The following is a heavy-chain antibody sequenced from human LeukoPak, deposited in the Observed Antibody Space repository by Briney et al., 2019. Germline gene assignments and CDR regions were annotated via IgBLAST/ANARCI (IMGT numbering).Heavy chain of an antibody. CDR3: ARDFDSYGSGGFDY. CDR1: GFTFSSYW. Sequence: GSLRLSCAASGFTFSSYWMSWVRQAPGKGLEWVANIKQDGSEKYYVDSVKGRFTISRDNAKNSLYLQMNSLRAEDTAVYYCARDFDSYGSGGFDYWGQGTLVTVSS. D-gene: IGHD5-18*01. CDR2: IKQDGSEK. J-gene: IGHJ4*02. V-gene: IGHV3-7*01.